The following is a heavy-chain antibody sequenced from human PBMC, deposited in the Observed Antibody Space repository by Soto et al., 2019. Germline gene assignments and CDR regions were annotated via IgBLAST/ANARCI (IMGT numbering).Heavy chain of an antibody. Sequence: PSETLSLTCTVSGGSISSGGYYWSWIRQHPGKGLEWIGYIYYSGSTYYNPSLKGRVTISVDTSKNQFSLKLSSVTAADTAVYYCARGVTYYYGSGSFPHNDYWGQGTLVTVSS. J-gene: IGHJ4*02. CDR3: ARGVTYYYGSGSFPHNDY. V-gene: IGHV4-31*03. D-gene: IGHD3-10*01. CDR1: GGSISSGGYY. CDR2: IYYSGST.